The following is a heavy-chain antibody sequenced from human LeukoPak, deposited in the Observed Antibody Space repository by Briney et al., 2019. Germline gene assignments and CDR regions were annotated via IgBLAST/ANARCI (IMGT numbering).Heavy chain of an antibody. CDR1: GFAFSSYE. J-gene: IGHJ6*03. D-gene: IGHD3-3*01. V-gene: IGHV3-21*05. Sequence: PGGSLRLSCAASGFAFSSYEMIWVRQAPGKGLEWVSYISSSSSYIYYADSVKGRFTISRDNAKNSLYLQMNSLRAEDTAVYYCARDESKNYDFWSGYLHYYYYYMDVWGKGTTVTVSS. CDR3: ARDESKNYDFWSGYLHYYYYYMDV. CDR2: ISSSSSYI.